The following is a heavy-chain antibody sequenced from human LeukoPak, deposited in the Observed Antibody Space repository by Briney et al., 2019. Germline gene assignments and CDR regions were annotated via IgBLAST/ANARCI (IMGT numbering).Heavy chain of an antibody. J-gene: IGHJ4*02. CDR2: ISDNKHYI. CDR1: GFSFSTYN. D-gene: IGHD2-15*01. Sequence: PGGSLRLSCAASGFSFSTYNMNWVRQAPGKGLEWVSSISDNKHYIYYADSVKGRFTVSRDNAKNSLYLQKSGLRAEDTAVYYCARDLILADNGGSSAHDYWGQGTLVTVSS. V-gene: IGHV3-21*01. CDR3: ARDLILADNGGSSAHDY.